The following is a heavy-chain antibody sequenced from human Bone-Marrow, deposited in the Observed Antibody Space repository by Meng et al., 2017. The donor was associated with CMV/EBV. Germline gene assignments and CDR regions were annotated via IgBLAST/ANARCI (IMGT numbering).Heavy chain of an antibody. J-gene: IGHJ6*02. V-gene: IGHV1-69*10. CDR2: IIPILGIT. CDR1: EGSFSRYV. Sequence: SVKVSCKASEGSFSRYVISWVRQAPGQGPEWMGGIIPILGITNYAQKFQGRLTITADKSTTTGYMEWSSLRAEDTAVYYCVFSEEYYHFRSGPDWYYHYGMDVWGQGTTVTVSS. D-gene: IGHD3-3*01. CDR3: VFSEEYYHFRSGPDWYYHYGMDV.